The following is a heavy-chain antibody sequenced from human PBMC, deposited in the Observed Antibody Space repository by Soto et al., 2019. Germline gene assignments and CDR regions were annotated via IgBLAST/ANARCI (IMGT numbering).Heavy chain of an antibody. D-gene: IGHD6-13*01. CDR2: INPNSGGT. Sequence: QVQLVQSGAEVKKPGASGKVSCKASGNTFTVYYMHWVRQDPGQGLEWMGWINPNSGGTNYAQKFQGWVIMTRDTSISTAYMELSSLRSDDTAVYYCARSAAAGPFDYWGQGTLVTVSS. J-gene: IGHJ4*02. CDR1: GNTFTVYY. CDR3: ARSAAAGPFDY. V-gene: IGHV1-2*04.